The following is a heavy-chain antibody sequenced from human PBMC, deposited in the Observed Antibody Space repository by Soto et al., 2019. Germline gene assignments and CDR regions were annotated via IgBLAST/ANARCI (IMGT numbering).Heavy chain of an antibody. V-gene: IGHV1-18*04. CDR1: GYTITISG. J-gene: IGHJ4*02. D-gene: IGHD6-6*01. CDR3: ARDRRGSSRSGLDD. CDR2: SSAYNDNT. Sequence: SLKFYCETSGYTITISGISWVRQAPGQVLEWTGWSSAYNDNTNYAQKLQGRVTMTTDTSTSTVYMELRSLRSDDTAVYYCARDRRGSSRSGLDDWGQGTLVTVSS.